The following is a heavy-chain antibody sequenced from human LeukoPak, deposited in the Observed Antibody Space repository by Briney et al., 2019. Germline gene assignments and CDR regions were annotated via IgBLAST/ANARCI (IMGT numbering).Heavy chain of an antibody. V-gene: IGHV1-2*02. CDR2: INPNRGGT. CDR1: GYTFTGHY. CDR3: ARAEGYYYGSGSFDY. Sequence: ASVKVSCKASGYTFTGHYIHWVRQAPGRGLEWMGWINPNRGGTDYAQKFQGRVTMTRDTSISTAYMELSSLRSDDTAVYYCARAEGYYYGSGSFDYWGQGTLATVSS. J-gene: IGHJ4*02. D-gene: IGHD3-10*01.